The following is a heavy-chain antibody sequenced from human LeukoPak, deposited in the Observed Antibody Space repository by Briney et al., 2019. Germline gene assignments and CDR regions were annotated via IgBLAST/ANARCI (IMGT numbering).Heavy chain of an antibody. CDR3: ARGLGSYDSSELTWPMISF. Sequence: ASVKVSCKASGYTFTSYEINWVRQATGQGLEWMGWMNPDNGDTAYAQKFQGRITMTRSTSITTAYMELSSLRSEDTAVYYCARGLGSYDSSELTWPMISFWGQGTLVTVSS. CDR2: MNPDNGDT. J-gene: IGHJ4*02. V-gene: IGHV1-8*01. D-gene: IGHD3-22*01. CDR1: GYTFTSYE.